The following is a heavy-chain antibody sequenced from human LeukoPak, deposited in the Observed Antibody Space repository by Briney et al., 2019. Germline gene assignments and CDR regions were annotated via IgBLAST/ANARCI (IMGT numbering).Heavy chain of an antibody. CDR3: ARDFYCSRTSCYAPSFDY. J-gene: IGHJ4*02. Sequence: GRSLRPSCAAAAFTFSSYGMHWVRQPPGKGLEWVALIGYDGTNEYYADSVKGRFTMSRDNSKSTLYLQMKSLRAEDTAVYYCARDFYCSRTSCYAPSFDYWGQGTLVTVSS. CDR1: AFTFSSYG. D-gene: IGHD2-2*01. CDR2: IGYDGTNE. V-gene: IGHV3-33*01.